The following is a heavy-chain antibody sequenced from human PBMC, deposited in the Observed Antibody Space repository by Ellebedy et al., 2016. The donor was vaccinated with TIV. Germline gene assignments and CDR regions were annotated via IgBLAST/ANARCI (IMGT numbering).Heavy chain of an antibody. D-gene: IGHD6-19*01. Sequence: MPSETLSLTCTVSGGSLISSSYFWGWLRQPPGKGLEWIGSIYYTGSTYYNSSLKSRVTISADSSKNQISPKLNSVIAADTATYYCARETPGSGWYGYFDLWGRGTLVTVSS. CDR1: GGSLISSSYF. V-gene: IGHV4-39*07. J-gene: IGHJ2*01. CDR3: ARETPGSGWYGYFDL. CDR2: IYYTGST.